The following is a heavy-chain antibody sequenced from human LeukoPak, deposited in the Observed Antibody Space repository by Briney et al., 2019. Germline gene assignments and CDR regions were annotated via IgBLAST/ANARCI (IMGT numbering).Heavy chain of an antibody. D-gene: IGHD2-8*02. J-gene: IGHJ4*02. CDR2: TYYRSKWYN. Sequence: SQTLSLTCAISGDSVSSKSAAWNWIRQSQSRGLEWLGRTYYRSKWYNEYAVSVKSRITINPDTSKNQFSLQLNSVAPEDTAVYYCARTTGHFDCWGQGTLVTVSS. CDR3: ARTTGHFDC. V-gene: IGHV6-1*01. CDR1: GDSVSSKSAA.